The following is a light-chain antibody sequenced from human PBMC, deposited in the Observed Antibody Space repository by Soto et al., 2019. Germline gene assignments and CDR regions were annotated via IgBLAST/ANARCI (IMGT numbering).Light chain of an antibody. V-gene: IGKV3-15*01. CDR3: QQHHNWPPWT. CDR2: GAS. CDR1: QSINSN. Sequence: EIVMTQSPVTLSVSPGGRATLSCRASQSINSNLAWYQQKPGQAPRLLIYGASTRATGIPARFSGSGSGTEFTLTISSLQSEDFAVYYCQQHHNWPPWTFGQGTKVEVK. J-gene: IGKJ1*01.